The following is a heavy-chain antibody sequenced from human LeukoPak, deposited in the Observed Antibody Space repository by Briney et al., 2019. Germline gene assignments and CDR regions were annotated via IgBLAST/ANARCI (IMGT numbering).Heavy chain of an antibody. CDR2: INPNSGDT. V-gene: IGHV1-2*02. D-gene: IGHD1-7*01. J-gene: IGHJ4*02. CDR3: ARDQSTSFRNSYNFDY. CDR1: GYTFTGYY. Sequence: ASVKVSCKASGYTFTGYYMHWVRQAPGQGFEWMGWINPNSGDTNYAQKFQGRITMTRDTSISTAYMELSILRSDDTAVYYCARDQSTSFRNSYNFDYWGQGTLVTVSS.